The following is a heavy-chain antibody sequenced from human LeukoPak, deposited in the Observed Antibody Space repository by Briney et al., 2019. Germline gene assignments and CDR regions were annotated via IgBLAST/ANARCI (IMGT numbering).Heavy chain of an antibody. CDR1: GITFSSYT. J-gene: IGHJ5*02. CDR3: ARGATDTTRWFAP. V-gene: IGHV3-21*01. D-gene: IGHD1-7*01. CDR2: ISRASESI. Sequence: GGSLRLSCAASGITFSSYTMNWVRQAPGKGLEWVSIISRASESIFYADSVKGRFTISRDNAKNSLYLQMNDLRAEDTATYYCARGATDTTRWFAPWGQGTLVTVSS.